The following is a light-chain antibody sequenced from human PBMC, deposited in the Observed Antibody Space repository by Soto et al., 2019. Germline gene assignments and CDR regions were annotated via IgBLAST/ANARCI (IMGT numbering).Light chain of an antibody. V-gene: IGKV1-33*01. CDR1: QDISNY. J-gene: IGKJ5*01. CDR2: DAS. Sequence: DIQMTQSPYSLSASVGDRVTITCRASQDISNYLNWYQQRPGKAPKLLIYDASNLERGVPSRFSGTRSGTHFTFAITSLQPEDVATYYCQQSDSLPITFGQGTRLEI. CDR3: QQSDSLPIT.